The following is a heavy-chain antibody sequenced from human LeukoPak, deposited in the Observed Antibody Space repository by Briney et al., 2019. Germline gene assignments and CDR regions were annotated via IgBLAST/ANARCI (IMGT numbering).Heavy chain of an antibody. CDR1: GGSFSGYY. CDR2: INHSGST. J-gene: IGHJ6*02. D-gene: IGHD4-11*01. Sequence: SETLSLTCAVYGGSFSGYYWSWIRQPPGKGLEWIGEINHSGSTNYNPSLKSRVTISVDTSKNQFSLKLSSVTAADMAVYYCARGYYSNYRYYYYGMDVWGQGTTVTVSS. CDR3: ARGYYSNYRYYYYGMDV. V-gene: IGHV4-34*01.